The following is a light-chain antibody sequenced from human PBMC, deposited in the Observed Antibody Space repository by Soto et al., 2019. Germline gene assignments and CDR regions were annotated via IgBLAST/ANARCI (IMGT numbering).Light chain of an antibody. CDR3: ISYPSSSTLV. CDR1: SSDVGGYNF. CDR2: NVY. J-gene: IGLJ2*01. Sequence: QSALTQPASVSGSPGQSITISCTGTSSDVGGYNFVSWYQQHPGKAPKLMLYNVYDRPSGISHRFSGSRSGNPASLTISGLQAEDEAHYSCISYPSSSTLVFGGGTKLTVL. V-gene: IGLV2-14*03.